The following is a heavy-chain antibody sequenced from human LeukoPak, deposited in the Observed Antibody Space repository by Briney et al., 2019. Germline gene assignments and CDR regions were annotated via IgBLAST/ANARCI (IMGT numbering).Heavy chain of an antibody. D-gene: IGHD3-22*01. CDR1: GFTFITFG. CDR2: ISPDGNIE. V-gene: IGHV3-30*18. Sequence: PGRSLRLSCAASGFTFITFGIHWVRQAPGKGLEWVAAISPDGNIEYYTDSVKGRFAISRDNSKNMIYLQMNSLRGEDTAVYYCAKNYYDSSGYYLGYFDYWGQGTLVTVSS. J-gene: IGHJ4*02. CDR3: AKNYYDSSGYYLGYFDY.